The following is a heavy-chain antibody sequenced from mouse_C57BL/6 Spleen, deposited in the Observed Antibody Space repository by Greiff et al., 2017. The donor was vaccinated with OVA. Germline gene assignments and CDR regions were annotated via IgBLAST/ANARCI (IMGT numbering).Heavy chain of an antibody. CDR3: ARGDVGLLHDY. J-gene: IGHJ2*01. V-gene: IGHV1-55*01. Sequence: QVQLKQPGAELVKPGASVKMSCKASGYTFTSYWITWVKQRPGQGLEWIGDIYPGSGSTNYNEKFKSKATLTVDTSSSTAYMQLSSLTSEDSAVYYCARGDVGLLHDYWGQGTTLTVSS. D-gene: IGHD2-3*01. CDR1: GYTFTSYW. CDR2: IYPGSGST.